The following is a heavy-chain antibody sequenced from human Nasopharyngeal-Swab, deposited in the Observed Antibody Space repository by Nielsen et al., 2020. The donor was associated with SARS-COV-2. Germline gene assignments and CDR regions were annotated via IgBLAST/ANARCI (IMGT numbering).Heavy chain of an antibody. J-gene: IGHJ5*02. D-gene: IGHD2-21*01. CDR1: GFTFSRYW. CDR3: ARDVAGADSA. V-gene: IGHV3-74*01. Sequence: GESLKTSCAASGFTFSRYWRHWVREVPGTGLVWVSRIDTDGSTTDHADSVKGRFTISRDNAKNTLYLQMNNLRAEDTALYYCARDVAGADSAWGQGTLVTVSS. CDR2: IDTDGSTT.